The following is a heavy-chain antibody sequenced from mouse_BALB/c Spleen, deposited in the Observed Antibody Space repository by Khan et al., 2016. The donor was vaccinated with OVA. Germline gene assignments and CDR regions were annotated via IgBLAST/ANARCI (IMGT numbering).Heavy chain of an antibody. CDR2: ISYSGST. V-gene: IGHV3-8*02. D-gene: IGHD1-1*01. J-gene: IGHJ2*01. CDR1: GDSITSGY. Sequence: VQLKQSGPSLVKPSQTLSLTCSVTGDSITSGYWNWIRKFPGNKLEYMGYISYSGSTYYNPSLKSRISITRDTSKNQFYLQLNSVTTDDTATYYCARCRPWVHYDYFDDGGQGTTLTGSS. CDR3: ARCRPWVHYDYFDD.